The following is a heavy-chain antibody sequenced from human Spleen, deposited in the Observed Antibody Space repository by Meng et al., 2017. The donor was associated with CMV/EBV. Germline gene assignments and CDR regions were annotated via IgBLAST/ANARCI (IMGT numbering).Heavy chain of an antibody. CDR1: GVSFSGYE. V-gene: IGHV4-34*01. D-gene: IGHD5-18*01. CDR2: INHSGST. J-gene: IGHJ4*02. CDR3: ARDPVTTYYFDY. Sequence: VRVPEGGAGLETPAAVLAPSCPSCGVSFSGYEWCWSRQPPGEGVEWIREINHSGSTNYNPSLKSRVTISVDTSKNQFYLKLSSVTAADTAVYYCARDPVTTYYFDYWGQGTLVTVSS.